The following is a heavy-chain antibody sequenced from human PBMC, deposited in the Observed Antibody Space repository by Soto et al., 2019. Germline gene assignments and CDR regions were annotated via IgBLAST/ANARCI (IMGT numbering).Heavy chain of an antibody. CDR1: GDSVSINTAS. Sequence: SQTLSLTCAISGDSVSINTASWNWIRQSPSRGLECLGRTYFRSKWYNDYAVSVKSRIIINPDTSNNQFSLQLNSVTPEDTAVYFCAKGDNLGPKTGYAFDPWGQGIMVTVSS. J-gene: IGHJ5*02. CDR3: AKGDNLGPKTGYAFDP. CDR2: TYFRSKWYN. D-gene: IGHD5-12*01. V-gene: IGHV6-1*01.